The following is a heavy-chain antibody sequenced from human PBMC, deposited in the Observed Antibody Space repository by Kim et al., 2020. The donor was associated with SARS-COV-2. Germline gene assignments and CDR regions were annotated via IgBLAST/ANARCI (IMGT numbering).Heavy chain of an antibody. CDR2: IWYDGSNK. CDR1: GFTFSNYG. V-gene: IGHV3-33*01. D-gene: IGHD3-9*01. Sequence: GGSLRLSCAASGFTFSNYGMHWVRQAPGKGLEWVAIIWYDGSNKNHADSVKGRFTISRDNSKNTLYLQMNSLRAEDTAVYYCTRGPKDDSPVYWGQGTLVTVSS. J-gene: IGHJ4*02. CDR3: TRGPKDDSPVY.